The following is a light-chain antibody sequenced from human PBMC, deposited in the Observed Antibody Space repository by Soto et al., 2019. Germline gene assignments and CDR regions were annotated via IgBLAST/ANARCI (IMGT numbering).Light chain of an antibody. CDR3: LLDYAYFWA. J-gene: IGKJ1*01. Sequence: AIPLTQSPSSLSASVGDRVTITCRASQGIRSALGWYQQKPGKVPKLLIYAASTLQSGVPSRFSGSRFGTDFTLTINSLQPEDFATYYCLLDYAYFWAFGQGTKVEVK. CDR1: QGIRSA. V-gene: IGKV1-6*01. CDR2: AAS.